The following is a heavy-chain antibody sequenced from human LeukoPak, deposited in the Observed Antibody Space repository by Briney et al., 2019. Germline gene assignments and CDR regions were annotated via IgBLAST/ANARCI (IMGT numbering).Heavy chain of an antibody. CDR1: GFTFSSYS. CDR3: ARMQVAGTGFDY. J-gene: IGHJ4*02. Sequence: GGSLRLSCAASGFTFSSYSMNWVRQAPGKGLEWFSSISSSSSYIYYADSVKGRFTISRDNAKNSLYLQMNSLRAEDTAVYYCARMQVAGTGFDYWGQGTLVTVSS. V-gene: IGHV3-21*01. D-gene: IGHD6-19*01. CDR2: ISSSSSYI.